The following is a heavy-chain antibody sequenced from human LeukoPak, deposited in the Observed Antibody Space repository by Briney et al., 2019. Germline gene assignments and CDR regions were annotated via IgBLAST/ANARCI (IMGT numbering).Heavy chain of an antibody. CDR1: GFTFSSYA. D-gene: IGHD6-19*01. CDR2: ISGSGGST. V-gene: IGHV3-23*01. J-gene: IGHJ4*02. CDR3: AKDPVVAVAGTWDY. Sequence: GGSLRLSCAASGFTFSSYAMSWVRQAPGKGLEWVSAISGSGGSTYYADSVKGRFTISRDNSKNTLYLQMNSLRAEDTAVYYCAKDPVVAVAGTWDYWGQGTLVTVSS.